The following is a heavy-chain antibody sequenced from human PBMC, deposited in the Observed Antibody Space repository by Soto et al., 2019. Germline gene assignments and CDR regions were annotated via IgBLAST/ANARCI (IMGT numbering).Heavy chain of an antibody. V-gene: IGHV3-30*19. CDR3: ARWGTTGGFDL. D-gene: IGHD3-16*01. J-gene: IGHJ4*02. Sequence: QVQLVESGGGVVQPGTSLRLSCAASGFMFKSFVMHWVRQVPVKGLQWVALASYDGNTKYYGDSVQGRFTVSRDNSKNTLDLQMDSLGPEDTALYYCARWGTTGGFDLWGQGTLVSVAS. CDR1: GFMFKSFV. CDR2: ASYDGNTK.